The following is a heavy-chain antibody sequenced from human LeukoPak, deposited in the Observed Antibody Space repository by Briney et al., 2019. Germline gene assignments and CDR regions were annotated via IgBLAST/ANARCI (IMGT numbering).Heavy chain of an antibody. D-gene: IGHD6-19*01. CDR3: ARGHSSGWRISTRPLHY. Sequence: PGGSLRLSCAASGFTFSRCWMNWVRQAPGKGLEWVANIKQDGTEKYFVDSVKGRFTISRDNAKNSLYLQMNSLRAEDTAVYYCARGHSSGWRISTRPLHYWGQGTLVTVSS. J-gene: IGHJ4*02. V-gene: IGHV3-7*01. CDR2: IKQDGTEK. CDR1: GFTFSRCW.